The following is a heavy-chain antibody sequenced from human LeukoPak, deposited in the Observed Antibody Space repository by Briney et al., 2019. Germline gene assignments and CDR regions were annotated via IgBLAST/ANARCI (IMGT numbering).Heavy chain of an antibody. J-gene: IGHJ4*02. Sequence: PGGSLRLSCAASGFTFSSYAMSWVRQAPGKGLEWVSAISGSGGSTYYADSVKGRFTISRDNAKNSLYLQMNSLRAEDTAVYYCARGKKYYYGSGSYYNGDYFDYWGQGTLVTVSS. CDR3: ARGKKYYYGSGSYYNGDYFDY. V-gene: IGHV3-23*01. D-gene: IGHD3-10*01. CDR1: GFTFSSYA. CDR2: ISGSGGST.